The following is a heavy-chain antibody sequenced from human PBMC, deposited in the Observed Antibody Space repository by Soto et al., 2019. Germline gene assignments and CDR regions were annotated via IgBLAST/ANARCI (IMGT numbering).Heavy chain of an antibody. CDR2: IIPIFGTA. Sequence: ASVKVSCKASGGTFSSYAISWVRQAPGQGLEWMGGIIPIFGTANYAQKFQGRVTITADESTSTAYMELSSLRSEDTAVYYCARDRKGNYGSGSYPPPYYYYGMDVWGQGTTVTVSS. CDR1: GGTFSSYA. CDR3: ARDRKGNYGSGSYPPPYYYYGMDV. D-gene: IGHD3-10*01. V-gene: IGHV1-69*13. J-gene: IGHJ6*02.